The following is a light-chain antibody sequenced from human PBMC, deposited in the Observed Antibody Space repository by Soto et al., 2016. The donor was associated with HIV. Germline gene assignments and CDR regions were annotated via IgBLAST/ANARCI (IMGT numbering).Light chain of an antibody. CDR2: AAS. J-gene: IGKJ2*01. Sequence: DIQMTQSPSSLSASVGDRVTITCRASQSISGYLNWYQQKPGKAPKLLIYAASSLQSGIPSRFSGSGSGTDFTLTISSLQPEDFATYYCQXSYTTPRYXLGQGTNL. CDR3: QXSYTTPRYX. V-gene: IGKV1-39*01. CDR1: QSISGY.